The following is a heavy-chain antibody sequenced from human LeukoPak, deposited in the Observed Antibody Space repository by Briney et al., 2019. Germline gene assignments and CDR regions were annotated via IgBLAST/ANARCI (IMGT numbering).Heavy chain of an antibody. J-gene: IGHJ3*02. D-gene: IGHD5-18*01. CDR1: GGSISSYY. CDR2: IYYSGST. CDR3: AGRYSYGPVAFDI. Sequence: PSETLSLTCTVSGGSISSYYWSWIRQPPGKGLEWIGYIYYSGSTNYNPSLKSRVTISADTSKNQFSLELSSVTAADTAVYYCAGRYSYGPVAFDIWGQGTVVTVSS. V-gene: IGHV4-59*01.